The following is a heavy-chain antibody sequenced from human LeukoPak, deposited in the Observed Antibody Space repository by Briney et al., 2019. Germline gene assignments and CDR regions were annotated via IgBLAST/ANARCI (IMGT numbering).Heavy chain of an antibody. CDR1: GGSISSYY. CDR2: IYYSGST. V-gene: IGHV4-59*08. CDR3: ARQDNYYYGMDV. J-gene: IGHJ6*02. Sequence: SETLSLTCTVSGGSISSYYWSWIRQPPGKGLEWIGYIYYSGSTNYNPSLKSRVNISVDTSKNQFSLKLSSVPAADTAVYYCARQDNYYYGMDVWGQGTTVTVSS.